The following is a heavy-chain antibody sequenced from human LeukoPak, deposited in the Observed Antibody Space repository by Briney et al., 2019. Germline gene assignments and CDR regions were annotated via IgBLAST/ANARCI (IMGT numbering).Heavy chain of an antibody. Sequence: GGSLRLSCAASGFTFSNFWMSWVRQAPTKGLEWVANINRDGSEKYYVDSVKGRFTISRDSANNSLYLQIDSLRAEDTAVYYCARDRGTSAGDFPYWGQGILVTVS. V-gene: IGHV3-7*01. D-gene: IGHD3-10*01. CDR2: INRDGSEK. CDR3: ARDRGTSAGDFPY. J-gene: IGHJ4*02. CDR1: GFTFSNFW.